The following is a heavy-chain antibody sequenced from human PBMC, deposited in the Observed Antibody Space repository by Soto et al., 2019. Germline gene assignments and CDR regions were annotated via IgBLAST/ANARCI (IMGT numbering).Heavy chain of an antibody. CDR2: IYYSGST. CDR1: GGSISSSSYY. V-gene: IGHV4-39*01. CDR3: ARGPTVTQKGVDY. J-gene: IGHJ4*02. D-gene: IGHD4-4*01. Sequence: SETLSLTCTVSGGSISSSSYYWGWIRQPPGKGLEWIGSIYYSGSTYYNPSLKSRVTISVDTSKNQFSLKLSSVTAADTAVYYCARGPTVTQKGVDYWGQGTLVTVSS.